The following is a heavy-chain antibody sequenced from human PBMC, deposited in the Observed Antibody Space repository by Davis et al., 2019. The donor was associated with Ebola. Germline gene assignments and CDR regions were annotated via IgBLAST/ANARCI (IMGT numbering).Heavy chain of an antibody. D-gene: IGHD1-26*01. CDR2: IGGGGGSI. CDR1: GFTFSSSA. Sequence: GGSLRLSCAASGFTFSSSAMSWGRQAPGKGLEWVSSIGGGGGSIYYADSVKGRLTISRDDSKNTLYLQMNSLRAEDTAVYYCSKAGHCGNYCSFDSWGQGTLVTVSS. CDR3: SKAGHCGNYCSFDS. J-gene: IGHJ4*02. V-gene: IGHV3-23*01.